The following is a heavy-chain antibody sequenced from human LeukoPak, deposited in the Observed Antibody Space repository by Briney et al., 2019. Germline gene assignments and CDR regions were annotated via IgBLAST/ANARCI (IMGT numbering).Heavy chain of an antibody. D-gene: IGHD3-22*01. CDR3: VRDPGGYYDNSGYYFFDY. J-gene: IGHJ4*02. CDR2: IYYSGSA. CDR1: GGSISRTYY. V-gene: IGHV4-39*07. Sequence: PSETLSLTCTVSGGSISRTYYWGWIRQAPGRGLEWIGSIYYSGSAYYNPSLKSRVTISVDTSKNQFSLKLSSVTAADTAVYYCVRDPGGYYDNSGYYFFDYWGQGTLVTVSS.